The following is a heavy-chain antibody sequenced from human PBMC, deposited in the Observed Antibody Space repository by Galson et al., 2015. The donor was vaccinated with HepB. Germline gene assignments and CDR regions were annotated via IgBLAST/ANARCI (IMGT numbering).Heavy chain of an antibody. V-gene: IGHV1-3*01. D-gene: IGHD2-21*01. J-gene: IGHJ6*02. CDR2: INAGNGNT. Sequence: SVKVSCKASGYTFTSYAMHWVRQAPGQRLEWMGRINAGNGNTKYSQKFQGRVTITRDTSASTAYMELSSLRSEDTAVYYCAKDIPSSILRVLSYGMDVWGQGTTVTVSS. CDR1: GYTFTSYA. CDR3: AKDIPSSILRVLSYGMDV.